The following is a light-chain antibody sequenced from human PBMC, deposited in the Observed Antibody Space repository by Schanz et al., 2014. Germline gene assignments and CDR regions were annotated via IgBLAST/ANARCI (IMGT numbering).Light chain of an antibody. V-gene: IGLV2-14*01. CDR1: SSDLGRYNY. CDR2: DVS. Sequence: QSALTQPASVSGSPGQSITISCTGTSSDLGRYNYVSWFQQHPGKAPKLMIYDVSNRPSGVSYRFSGSKSGNTASLTISGLQAEDEADYYCGSYTTTSTRVFGTGTKLTVL. J-gene: IGLJ1*01. CDR3: GSYTTTSTRV.